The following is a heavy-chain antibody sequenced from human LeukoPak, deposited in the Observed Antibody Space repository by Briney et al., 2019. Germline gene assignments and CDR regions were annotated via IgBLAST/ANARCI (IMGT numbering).Heavy chain of an antibody. V-gene: IGHV3-33*01. Sequence: GGSLRLSCAASGFTFRSYGMHWVRQAPGKGLEWVAVIWYDGSNDYYANSVKGRFAISRDNSKNTVYLQMNSLRAEDTAVYYCAREADCSGGNCYRGAFDIWGQGTMITVSS. J-gene: IGHJ3*02. D-gene: IGHD2-15*01. CDR2: IWYDGSND. CDR1: GFTFRSYG. CDR3: AREADCSGGNCYRGAFDI.